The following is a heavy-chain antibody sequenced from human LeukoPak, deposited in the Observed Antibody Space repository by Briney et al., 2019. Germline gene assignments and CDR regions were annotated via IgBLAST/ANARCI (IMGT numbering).Heavy chain of an antibody. Sequence: VKVSCKASGGTFSSYAISWVRQAPGQGLEWMGGIIHIFGTANDEQKFQGRVTITADESTSTAYMELSSLRSEDTAVYYCARDRGYYYGSGDGGYWGQGTLVTVSS. D-gene: IGHD3-10*01. CDR1: GGTFSSYA. CDR2: IIHIFGTA. V-gene: IGHV1-69*13. CDR3: ARDRGYYYGSGDGGY. J-gene: IGHJ4*02.